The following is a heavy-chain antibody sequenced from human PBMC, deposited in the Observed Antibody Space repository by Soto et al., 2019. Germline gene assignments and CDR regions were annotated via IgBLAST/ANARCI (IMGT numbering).Heavy chain of an antibody. J-gene: IGHJ3*02. CDR3: ARGRPNVAFDI. CDR1: GGSISSGGYY. Sequence: QVQLQESGPGLVKPSQTLSLTCTVSGGSISSGGYYWSWIRQHPGKGLEWIGYIYYSGSTYYNPSLKSRVTTAVDTSKHQFSLKLSSVTAADTAVYYCARGRPNVAFDIWGQGTMVTVSS. V-gene: IGHV4-31*03. D-gene: IGHD6-6*01. CDR2: IYYSGST.